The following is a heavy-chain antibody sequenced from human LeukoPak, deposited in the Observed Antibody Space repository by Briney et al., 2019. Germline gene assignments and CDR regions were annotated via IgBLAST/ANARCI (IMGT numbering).Heavy chain of an antibody. J-gene: IGHJ3*02. D-gene: IGHD5-24*01. Sequence: SVKVSCKASGGTFSSYAISWVRQAPGQGLEWMGGIIPIFGTANYAQKFQGRVTITADESTSTAYMELSSLRSEDTAVYYCASPFEMFDLGKDAFDIWGQGTMVTVSS. CDR2: IIPIFGTA. CDR3: ASPFEMFDLGKDAFDI. V-gene: IGHV1-69*13. CDR1: GGTFSSYA.